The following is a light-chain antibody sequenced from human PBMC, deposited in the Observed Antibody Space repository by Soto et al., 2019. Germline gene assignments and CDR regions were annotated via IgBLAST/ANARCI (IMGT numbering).Light chain of an antibody. Sequence: QSALTRPASVSGSPGQSITISCTGTSSDVGGYNYVSWYQQHPGKAPKLMIYDVSNRPSGVSNRFSGSKSGNTASLTISGLQAEDEADYYCSSYTSSSTLVFGTGTKLTVL. CDR3: SSYTSSSTLV. V-gene: IGLV2-14*01. CDR2: DVS. CDR1: SSDVGGYNY. J-gene: IGLJ1*01.